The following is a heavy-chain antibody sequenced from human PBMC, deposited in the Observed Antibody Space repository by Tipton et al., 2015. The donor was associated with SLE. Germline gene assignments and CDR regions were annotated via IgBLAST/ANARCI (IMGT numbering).Heavy chain of an antibody. CDR1: GGSISSHY. D-gene: IGHD2-21*01. CDR2: IYHSGST. V-gene: IGHV4-38-2*02. Sequence: TLSLTCTVSGGSISSHYWSWIRQPPGKGLEWIGSIYHSGSTYYNSSLKSRVTISVDTSKHQFSLRLTSVTAADTAVYYCARVCGGDWGNWFDPWGQGTLVTVSS. J-gene: IGHJ5*02. CDR3: ARVCGGDWGNWFDP.